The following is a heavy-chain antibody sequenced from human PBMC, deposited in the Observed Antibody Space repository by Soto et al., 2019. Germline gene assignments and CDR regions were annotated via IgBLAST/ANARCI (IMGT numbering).Heavy chain of an antibody. CDR1: GFTFSSYA. V-gene: IGHV3-30-3*01. D-gene: IGHD3-3*01. CDR2: ISYDGSNK. CDR3: ARTYYDFAFARGYYYYGMDV. J-gene: IGHJ6*02. Sequence: PGGSLRLSCAASGFTFSSYAMHWVRQAPGKGLEWVAVISYDGSNKYYADSVKGRFTISRDNSKNTLYPQMNSLRAEDTAVYCCARTYYDFAFARGYYYYGMDVWGQGTTVTVS.